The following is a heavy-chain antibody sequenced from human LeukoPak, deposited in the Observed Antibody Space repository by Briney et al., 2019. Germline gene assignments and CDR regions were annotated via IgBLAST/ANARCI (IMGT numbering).Heavy chain of an antibody. J-gene: IGHJ5*02. CDR2: ISTSGST. CDR3: ARDTYEYSSSLGWFDP. CDR1: GGSITGYY. V-gene: IGHV4-4*07. Sequence: SETLSLTCTVSGGSITGYYWSWIRQPAGKGLEWIGRISTSGSTNYNPSLKSRVTMSVDTSKNQFSLKLSSVTAADTAVYYCARDTYEYSSSLGWFDPWGQGTLVTVSS. D-gene: IGHD6-13*01.